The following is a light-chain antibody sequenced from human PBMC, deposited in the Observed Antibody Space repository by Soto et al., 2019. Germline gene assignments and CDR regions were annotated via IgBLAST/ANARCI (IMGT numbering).Light chain of an antibody. V-gene: IGKV3-20*01. CDR2: GAS. CDR1: QSVSSY. CDR3: QQYGSSSRS. J-gene: IGKJ1*01. Sequence: EIVLTQSPGTLSLSPGERATLSCRASQSVSSYLAWYQQKPGQAPRLLIYGASSSTTGIPDRFSGSGSGTDFTLTISRLEPEDFAVYYCQQYGSSSRSFGQGTKVEIK.